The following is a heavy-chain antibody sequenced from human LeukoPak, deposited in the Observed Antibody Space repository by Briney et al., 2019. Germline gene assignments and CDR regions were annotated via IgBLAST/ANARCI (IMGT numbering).Heavy chain of an antibody. CDR1: GYTLTELS. D-gene: IGHD3-16*02. CDR3: ATAVRLGELSPDY. J-gene: IGHJ4*02. Sequence: EASVKVSCKASGYTLTELSMHWVRQAPGKGLEWVGGFDPEDGETIYAQKFQGRVTMTEDTSTDTAYMELSSLRSEGTAVYYCATAVRLGELSPDYWGQGTLVTVPS. CDR2: FDPEDGET. V-gene: IGHV1-24*01.